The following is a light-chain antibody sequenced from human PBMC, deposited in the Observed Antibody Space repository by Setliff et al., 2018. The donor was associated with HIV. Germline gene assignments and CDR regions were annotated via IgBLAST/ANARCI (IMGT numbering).Light chain of an antibody. V-gene: IGLV2-14*01. Sequence: LTQPASVSGSPGQSITISCTGTSSDVGGYNYVSWYQQHPGKAPKLMIYDVSKRPSGVSNRFSGSKSGNTASLTISGLQAEDEADYYCSSYTSSSSVVFGGGTKVTVL. CDR1: SSDVGGYNY. CDR2: DVS. J-gene: IGLJ2*01. CDR3: SSYTSSSSVV.